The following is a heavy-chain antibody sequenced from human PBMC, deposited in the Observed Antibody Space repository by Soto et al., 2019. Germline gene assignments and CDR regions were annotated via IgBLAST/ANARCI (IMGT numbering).Heavy chain of an antibody. CDR1: GGSVSSGGYS. Sequence: SEPLSLTCAVSGGSVSSGGYSWSWVLRPPGKGVEWIGYIYHSGSTYYNPSLKGRVTISVDRSKNQFSLKLSSVTAADTAVYYCARGVVVVPAAIGMYNWFDPWGQGTLVTVSS. CDR2: IYHSGST. D-gene: IGHD2-2*02. CDR3: ARGVVVVPAAIGMYNWFDP. V-gene: IGHV4-30-2*01. J-gene: IGHJ5*02.